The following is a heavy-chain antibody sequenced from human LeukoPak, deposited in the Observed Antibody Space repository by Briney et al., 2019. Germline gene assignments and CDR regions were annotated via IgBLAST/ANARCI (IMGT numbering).Heavy chain of an antibody. D-gene: IGHD3-22*01. Sequence: GASVKVSCKASGYTFTSYDINWVRQATGQGLEWMGWMNPNSGNTGYAQKFQGRVTMTRNTSISTAYMELSSLRSEDTAVYYCARAGDSSGYYSNWFDPWGQGTLVTVSP. CDR2: MNPNSGNT. J-gene: IGHJ5*02. V-gene: IGHV1-8*01. CDR1: GYTFTSYD. CDR3: ARAGDSSGYYSNWFDP.